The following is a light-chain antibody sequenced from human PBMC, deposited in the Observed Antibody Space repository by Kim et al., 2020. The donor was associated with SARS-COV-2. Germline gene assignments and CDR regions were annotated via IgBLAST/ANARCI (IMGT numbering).Light chain of an antibody. CDR3: QQYNGHT. CDR2: DAS. CDR1: QSICGW. Sequence: ACVGDNCTITGRSSQSICGWLAWYQQKTGKAPKLLFYDASRWESGVPSRFSGSGSGTEFTLTISSLQPDDFAPYYRQQYNGHTFGQGTKVDIK. J-gene: IGKJ1*01. V-gene: IGKV1-5*01.